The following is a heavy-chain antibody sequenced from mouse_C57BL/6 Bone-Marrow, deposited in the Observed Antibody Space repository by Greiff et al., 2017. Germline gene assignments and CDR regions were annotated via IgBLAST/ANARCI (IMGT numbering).Heavy chain of an antibody. CDR3: ARCGGSIYYGKDY. V-gene: IGHV1-19*01. CDR1: GYTFTDYY. Sequence: EVQLQQSGPVLVKPGASVKMSCKASGYTFTDYYMNWVKQSHGKSLEWIGVINPYNGGTSYNQKFKGKATLTVDKSSSTAYMELNSLTSEDSAVYYCARCGGSIYYGKDYWGQGTTLTVSS. D-gene: IGHD2-1*01. CDR2: INPYNGGT. J-gene: IGHJ2*01.